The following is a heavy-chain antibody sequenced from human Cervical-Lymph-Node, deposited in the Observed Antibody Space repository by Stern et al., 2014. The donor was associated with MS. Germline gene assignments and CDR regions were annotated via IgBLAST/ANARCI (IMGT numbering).Heavy chain of an antibody. CDR3: ARGLSGAGRYFDY. V-gene: IGHV3-33*08. J-gene: IGHJ4*02. CDR2: IWSDGSFQ. CDR1: GFSFSNFG. Sequence: VQLVESGGAVVQPGRSLRLSCAASGFSFSNFGMHWVRQAPGKGLEWVAVIWSDGSFQYYGDSVEGRFSISRDNSQNTPYLQMNSLRVEDTAVYYCARGLSGAGRYFDYWGQGSLVTVSS. D-gene: IGHD1-26*01.